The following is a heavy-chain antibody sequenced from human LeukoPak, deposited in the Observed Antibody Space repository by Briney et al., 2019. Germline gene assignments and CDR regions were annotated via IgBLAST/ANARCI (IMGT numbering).Heavy chain of an antibody. J-gene: IGHJ6*03. D-gene: IGHD3-10*01. V-gene: IGHV3-30*02. Sequence: GGSLRLSCAASGFTFSSYGMHWVRQAPGKGLEWVAFIRYDGSNKYYADSVKGRFTISRDNSKNTLYLQMNSLRAEDTAVYYCARDYGSGSFRYYYMDVWGKGTTVTISS. CDR2: IRYDGSNK. CDR3: ARDYGSGSFRYYYMDV. CDR1: GFTFSSYG.